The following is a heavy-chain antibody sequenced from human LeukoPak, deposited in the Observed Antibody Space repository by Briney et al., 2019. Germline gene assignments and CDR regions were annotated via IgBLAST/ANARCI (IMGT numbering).Heavy chain of an antibody. CDR3: AKAPCGGDCYADY. V-gene: IGHV3-9*01. D-gene: IGHD2-21*02. J-gene: IGHJ4*02. Sequence: GGSLRLPCAASGFTFDDYAMHWVRQAPGKGLEWVSGISWNSGSIGYADSVKGRFTISRDNAKNSLYLQMNSLRAEDTALYYCAKAPCGGDCYADYWGQGTLVTVSS. CDR1: GFTFDDYA. CDR2: ISWNSGSI.